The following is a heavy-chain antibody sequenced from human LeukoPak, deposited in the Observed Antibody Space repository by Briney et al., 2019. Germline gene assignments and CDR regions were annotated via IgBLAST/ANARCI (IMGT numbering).Heavy chain of an antibody. J-gene: IGHJ2*01. CDR2: IYYSGST. D-gene: IGHD3-9*01. CDR3: ARDPGYDILTGYSPYWYFDL. V-gene: IGHV4-59*01. CDR1: GDFITAYY. Sequence: SETLSLTCTVSGDFITAYYWSWIRQPPGKGLEWIGYIYYSGSTNYNPSLKSRVTISVDTSKNQFSLKLSSVTAADTAVYYCARDPGYDILTGYSPYWYFDLWGRGTLVTVSS.